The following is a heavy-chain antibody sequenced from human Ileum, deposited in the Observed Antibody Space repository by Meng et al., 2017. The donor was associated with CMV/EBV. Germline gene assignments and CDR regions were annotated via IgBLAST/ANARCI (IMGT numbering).Heavy chain of an antibody. D-gene: IGHD1-14*01. Sequence: SETLSLTCTVSGDSVSSESYYWSWIRQPPGKGLEWIGYIYYSGSTNYNSSLKSRVTISVDTSKNQFSLKLSSVTAADTAVYYCARRNNYGYNYAMDVWGQGTTVTVSS. V-gene: IGHV4-61*01. CDR1: GDSVSSESYY. CDR2: IYYSGST. CDR3: ARRNNYGYNYAMDV. J-gene: IGHJ6*02.